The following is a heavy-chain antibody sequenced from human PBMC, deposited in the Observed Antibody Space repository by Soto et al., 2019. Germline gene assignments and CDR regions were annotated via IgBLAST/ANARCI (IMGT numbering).Heavy chain of an antibody. J-gene: IGHJ4*02. CDR3: ASPTYYYDSSGYSPFDY. V-gene: IGHV1-69*01. CDR1: GGTFSSYA. CDR2: IIPIFGTA. D-gene: IGHD3-22*01. Sequence: QVQLVQSGAEVKKPGSSVKVSCKASGGTFSSYAISWVRQAPGQGLEWMGGIIPIFGTANYAQKFQGRVTITADESTCTAYMELSSLRSEDTAVYYCASPTYYYDSSGYSPFDYWGQGTLVTVSS.